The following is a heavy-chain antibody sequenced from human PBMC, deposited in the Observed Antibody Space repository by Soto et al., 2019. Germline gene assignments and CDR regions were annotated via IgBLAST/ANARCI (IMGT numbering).Heavy chain of an antibody. V-gene: IGHV3-74*01. Sequence: RSLSLSCAASGLISRNYKMHWVRQAPGKGLVWVSRINTDGSITDYADSVKGRYTVSRDNAKNTMYLQMNSLTADDTAVYYCARDTNGLHYWGQGTLVTVSS. CDR3: ARDTNGLHY. J-gene: IGHJ4*02. D-gene: IGHD2-8*01. CDR2: INTDGSIT. CDR1: GLISRNYK.